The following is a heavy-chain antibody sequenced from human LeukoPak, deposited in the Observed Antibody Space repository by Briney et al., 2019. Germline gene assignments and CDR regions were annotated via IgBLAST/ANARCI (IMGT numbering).Heavy chain of an antibody. CDR3: AKGITVGGDHDAFDI. CDR2: FDPEDGET. CDR1: GYTLTELS. V-gene: IGHV1-24*01. D-gene: IGHD6-19*01. Sequence: ASVKVSCKVSGYTLTELSMHWVRQAPGKGLEWMGGFDPEDGETIYAQKFQGRVTMTEDTSTDTAYMELSSLRSEDTAVYYCAKGITVGGDHDAFDIWGQGTMVTVSS. J-gene: IGHJ3*02.